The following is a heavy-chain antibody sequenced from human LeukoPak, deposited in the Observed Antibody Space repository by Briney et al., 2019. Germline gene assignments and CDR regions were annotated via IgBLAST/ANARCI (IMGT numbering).Heavy chain of an antibody. CDR2: VNYDGSEK. D-gene: IGHD6-13*01. CDR1: GFTFTNYW. J-gene: IGHJ3*02. Sequence: GGSLRLSCAAAGFTFTNYWRDWVRQAPGKGLEWVANVNYDGSEKNYVDSVKGRFTISRDNAKNSLFLQMNSLSAEDTAVYYCARYPRLTSAGSTAFHIWGQGTMVTVSS. V-gene: IGHV3-7*01. CDR3: ARYPRLTSAGSTAFHI.